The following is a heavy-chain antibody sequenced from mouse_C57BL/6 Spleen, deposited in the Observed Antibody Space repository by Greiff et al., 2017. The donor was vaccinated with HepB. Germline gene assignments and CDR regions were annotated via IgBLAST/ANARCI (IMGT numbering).Heavy chain of an antibody. CDR2: IYPGSGNT. J-gene: IGHJ4*01. D-gene: IGHD3-1*01. Sequence: VQLQESGAELVRPGASVKLSCKASGYTFTDYYINWVKQRPGQGLEWIARIYPGSGNTYYNEKFKGKATLTAEKSSSTAYMQLSSLTSEDSAVYFCARHRATNAMDYWGQGTSVTVSS. CDR3: ARHRATNAMDY. V-gene: IGHV1-76*01. CDR1: GYTFTDYY.